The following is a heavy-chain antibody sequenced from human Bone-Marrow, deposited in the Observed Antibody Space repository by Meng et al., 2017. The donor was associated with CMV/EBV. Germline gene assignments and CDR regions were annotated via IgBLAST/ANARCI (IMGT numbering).Heavy chain of an antibody. V-gene: IGHV4-38-2*02. CDR2: IYHSGST. D-gene: IGHD1-26*01. CDR3: ARGPRIDNVTPPPLYYHYGMDV. Sequence: SETLSLTCTVSGYSISSGYYWGWIRQPPGKGLEWIGSIYHSGSTYYNPSLKSRVTISVDTSKNQFSLKLSSVTAADTAVYYCARGPRIDNVTPPPLYYHYGMDVWGQGTTVTVSS. J-gene: IGHJ6*02. CDR1: GYSISSGYY.